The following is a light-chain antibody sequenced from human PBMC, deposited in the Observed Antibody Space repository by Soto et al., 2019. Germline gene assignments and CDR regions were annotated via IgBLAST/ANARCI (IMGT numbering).Light chain of an antibody. Sequence: QSVLTQPASVSGSPRQSITISCTGTNSDVGSYNLVSWFQQHPGKAPKLVIYEVTKRPSGVSDXXXXXXSGNTASLTISWLQAEDEADYYCFSYAGDSVYVFGTGTKVTVL. CDR3: FSYAGDSVYV. V-gene: IGLV2-23*02. CDR2: EVT. CDR1: NSDVGSYNL. J-gene: IGLJ1*01.